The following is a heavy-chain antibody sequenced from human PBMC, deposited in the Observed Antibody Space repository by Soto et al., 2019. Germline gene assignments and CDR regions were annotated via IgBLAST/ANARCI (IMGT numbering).Heavy chain of an antibody. CDR1: GFTFSNYA. D-gene: IGHD6-13*01. CDR3: ARRSSSWYFDY. V-gene: IGHV3-23*01. Sequence: EVQLLESGGGLVQPGGSLRLSCAASGFTFSNYAMNWVRQAPGKGLEWVSVISGSGDSTYYADSVKGRFTISRDSSKNTLYLQMNSLGAEDTAVYYCARRSSSWYFDYWGQGTLVTVSS. CDR2: ISGSGDST. J-gene: IGHJ4*02.